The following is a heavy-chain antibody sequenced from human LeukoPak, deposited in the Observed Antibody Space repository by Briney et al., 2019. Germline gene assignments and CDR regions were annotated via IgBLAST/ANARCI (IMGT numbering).Heavy chain of an antibody. J-gene: IGHJ4*02. V-gene: IGHV3-30*02. CDR3: ARVVDGVTGSDY. CDR1: GFTFSSYG. Sequence: GGSLRLSCAASGFTFSSYGMHWVRQAPGKGLEWVAFIRYDGSNKYYADSVKGRFTISRDNAKNSLYLQIDSLRVEDTAMYYCARVVDGVTGSDYWGQGTLSPSPQ. CDR2: IRYDGSNK. D-gene: IGHD2-8*01.